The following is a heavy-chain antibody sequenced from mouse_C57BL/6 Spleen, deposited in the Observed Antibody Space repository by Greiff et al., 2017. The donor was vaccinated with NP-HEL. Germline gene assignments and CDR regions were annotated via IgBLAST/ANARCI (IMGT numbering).Heavy chain of an antibody. J-gene: IGHJ2*01. CDR2: IHPNSGST. CDR3: ARDDYYDYDFRDY. CDR1: GYTFTSYW. V-gene: IGHV1-64*01. D-gene: IGHD2-4*01. Sequence: QVQLQQPGAELVKPGASVKLSCKASGYTFTSYWMHWVKQRPGQGLEWIGMIHPNSGSTNYNEKFKSKATLTVDKSSSTAYMQLSSLTSEDSAVYYCARDDYYDYDFRDYWGQGTTLTVSS.